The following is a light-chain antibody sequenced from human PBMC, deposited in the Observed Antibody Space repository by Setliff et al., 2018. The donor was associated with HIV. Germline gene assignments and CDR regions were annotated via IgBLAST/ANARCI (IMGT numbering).Light chain of an antibody. J-gene: IGLJ1*01. CDR1: SSDIGRYNS. V-gene: IGLV2-14*01. CDR2: DVN. CDR3: NSFASNSAYTPYG. Sequence: QSALTQPASVSGSPGQSITIPCTGTSSDIGRYNSVSWYQQKPGKAPKLLIFDVNNRPSGVSTRFSASKSGNTASLTISGLQPEDEADYYCNSFASNSAYTPYGFGTGTNVTVL.